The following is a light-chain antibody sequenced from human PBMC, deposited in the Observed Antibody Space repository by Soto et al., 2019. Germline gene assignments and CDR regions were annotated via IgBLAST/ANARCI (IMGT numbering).Light chain of an antibody. CDR1: SSDVGGYNY. J-gene: IGLJ1*01. Sequence: QSVLTQPRSVSGSPGQSVTISCTGTSSDVGGYNYVSWYQQHPGKAPKVMIYDVSERPSGVPVRFSGSKSGNTASLTISGLQAEDEADYYCCTYAGSPRYVLGTGTQLTVL. V-gene: IGLV2-11*01. CDR3: CTYAGSPRYV. CDR2: DVS.